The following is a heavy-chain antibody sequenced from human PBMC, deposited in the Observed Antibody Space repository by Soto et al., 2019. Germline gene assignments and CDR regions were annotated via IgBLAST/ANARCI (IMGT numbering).Heavy chain of an antibody. CDR1: GGSIVSDKW. V-gene: IGHV4-4*02. CDR2: INHRGST. Sequence: PSETLSLTCAVSGGSIVSDKWWSWVRQSPGKGLEWLGEINHRGSTIYNPSLKSRVTISVDTSRNQFYLKVKSVTAADTAVYYCARGGSSEVWGQGTLVTVSS. D-gene: IGHD6-6*01. CDR3: ARGGSSEV. J-gene: IGHJ4*02.